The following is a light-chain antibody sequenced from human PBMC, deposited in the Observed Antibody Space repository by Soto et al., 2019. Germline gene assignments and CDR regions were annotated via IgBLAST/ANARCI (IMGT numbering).Light chain of an antibody. Sequence: QSALTQPASVSGSPGQSITISCTGTSSDVGDYNYVSWYQQHPGKVPKLMIYDVSNRPSGVSNRFSGSKSGNTASLTISGLQAEDEADYYCSSYTSSSTLYVFGTGTKFTVL. CDR3: SSYTSSSTLYV. CDR1: SSDVGDYNY. V-gene: IGLV2-14*01. J-gene: IGLJ1*01. CDR2: DVS.